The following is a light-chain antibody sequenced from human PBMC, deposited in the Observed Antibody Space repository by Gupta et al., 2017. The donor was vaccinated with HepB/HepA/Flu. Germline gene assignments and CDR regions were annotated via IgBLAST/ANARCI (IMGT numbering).Light chain of an antibody. Sequence: QSVLTQPPSVSGAPGQRVTVSCPGSTPNIGAGYDVHWYRQLPGTAPKLLIYGDTNRPSGVPDRFSGSKSGTSASLAITGLQAEDEADYYCQSYDSSLSGSVFGGGTKVTVL. J-gene: IGLJ3*02. CDR2: GDT. CDR1: TPNIGAGYD. V-gene: IGLV1-40*01. CDR3: QSYDSSLSGSV.